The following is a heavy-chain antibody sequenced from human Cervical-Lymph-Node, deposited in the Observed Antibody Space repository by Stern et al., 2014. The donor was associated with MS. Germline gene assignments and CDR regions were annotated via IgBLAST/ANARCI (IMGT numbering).Heavy chain of an antibody. D-gene: IGHD1-26*01. Sequence: VQLEQSGAEVKKTGASVKVSCKASGYTFSDYDINWERQATGQSLEWMGWMNQSTGKKGYAQKFEGRVPMNKNRCRSTAHMEHSSLTAEYTAIYYWAKAYAWERNWFDPCVQGTLVTVSS. CDR3: AKAYAWERNWFDP. CDR2: MNQSTGKK. V-gene: IGHV1-8*02. J-gene: IGHJ5*02. CDR1: GYTFSDYD.